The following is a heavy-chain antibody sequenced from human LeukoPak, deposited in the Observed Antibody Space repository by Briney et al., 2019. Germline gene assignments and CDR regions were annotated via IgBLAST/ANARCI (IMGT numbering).Heavy chain of an antibody. CDR3: ASSRGLQLGFDY. CDR1: GFTFSSYS. D-gene: IGHD5-18*01. J-gene: IGHJ4*02. CDR2: ISSSSSSYI. V-gene: IGHV3-21*01. Sequence: GGSLRLSCAASGFTFSSYSMNWVRQAPGKGLEWVSSISSSSSSYIYYADSVKGRFTISRDNAKNSLYLQMNSLRAEDTAVYYCASSRGLQLGFDYWGQGTLVTVSS.